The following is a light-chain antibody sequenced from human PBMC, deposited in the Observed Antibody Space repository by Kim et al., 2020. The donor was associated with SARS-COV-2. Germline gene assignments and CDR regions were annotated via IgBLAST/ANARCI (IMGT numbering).Light chain of an antibody. V-gene: IGLV3-19*01. CDR2: DKD. CDR1: SLRSSY. Sequence: VALGKTVTITWRGGSLRSSYATWYQQQPTPAPKVIIYDKDHRPSGVPGRFSGSSSGNTAYLTITGTQAGDEADYYCNSRDNNDYVVFGGGTKVTVL. J-gene: IGLJ2*01. CDR3: NSRDNNDYVV.